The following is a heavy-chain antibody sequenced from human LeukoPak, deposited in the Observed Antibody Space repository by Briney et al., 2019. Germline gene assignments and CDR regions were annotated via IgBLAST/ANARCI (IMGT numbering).Heavy chain of an antibody. D-gene: IGHD6-13*01. CDR3: ARNNRIAAAGTYWFDP. J-gene: IGHJ5*02. V-gene: IGHV3-23*01. CDR1: GFTFSSYA. Sequence: GGSLRLSCAASGFTFSSYAMSWVRQAPGKGLEWVSAISVSGGSTYYADSVKGRFTISRDNSKNTLYLQMNSLRAEDTAVYYCARNNRIAAAGTYWFDPWGQGTLVTVSS. CDR2: ISVSGGST.